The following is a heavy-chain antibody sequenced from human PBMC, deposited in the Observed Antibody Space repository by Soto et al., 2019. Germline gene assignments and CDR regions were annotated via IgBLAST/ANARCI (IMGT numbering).Heavy chain of an antibody. V-gene: IGHV3-23*01. J-gene: IGHJ5*02. CDR1: GFTFSSHV. Sequence: EVQLLESGGGLVQPGGSLRLSCAASGFTFSSHVMSWVRQAPGRGLEWVAAASARNTNTYYADSVKGRFTISRDNSKRPVYLQLDSLRVEDTAVYHCAKDVTSHGPRGYSSSWYGWFDPWGQGTLVVVSS. CDR2: ASARNTNT. CDR3: AKDVTSHGPRGYSSSWYGWFDP. D-gene: IGHD6-13*01.